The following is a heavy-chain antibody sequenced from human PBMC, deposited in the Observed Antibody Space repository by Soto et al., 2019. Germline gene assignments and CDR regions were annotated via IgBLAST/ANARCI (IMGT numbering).Heavy chain of an antibody. J-gene: IGHJ4*02. D-gene: IGHD3-10*01. CDR1: EGTFNRYT. V-gene: IGHV1-69*02. CDR2: VNPVCGMS. CDR3: APTYVSGSAHFDS. Sequence: QVHLVQSGAEVKKPGSSVRVSCSASEGTFNRYTVNWVRQAPGQRLEWVGMVNPVCGMSSSASKFQGRGNVCADKSASAAYMALTGLKPEDTTVYYCAPTYVSGSAHFDSWVQGTLVTVS.